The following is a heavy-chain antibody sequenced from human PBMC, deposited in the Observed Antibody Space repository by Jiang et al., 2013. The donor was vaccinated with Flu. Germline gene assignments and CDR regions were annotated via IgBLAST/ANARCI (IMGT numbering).Heavy chain of an antibody. V-gene: IGHV1-46*01. D-gene: IGHD3-22*01. CDR2: INPSGGST. CDR1: YTFTSYY. CDR3: ASRYYDSSGYYLQDAFDI. J-gene: IGHJ3*02. Sequence: YTFTSYYMHWVRQAPGQGLEWMGIINPSGGSTSYAQKFQGRVTMTRDTSTSTVYMELSSLRSEDTAVYYCASRYYDSSGYYLQDAFDIWGQGTMVTVSS.